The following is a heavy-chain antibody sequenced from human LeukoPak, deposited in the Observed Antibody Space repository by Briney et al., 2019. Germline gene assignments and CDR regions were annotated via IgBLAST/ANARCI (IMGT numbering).Heavy chain of an antibody. CDR2: ISNSGGST. D-gene: IGHD6-13*01. V-gene: IGHV3-23*01. CDR3: AKETSSPFDF. CDR1: GFTFISYA. J-gene: IGHJ4*02. Sequence: PGGSLRLSCAASGFTFISYAMNWVRQAPGKGLEWVSGISNSGGSTYYADSVKGRFTISRDNSKNTLYLQMNSLRAEDTAVYYCAKETSSPFDFWGQGNVDTVFS.